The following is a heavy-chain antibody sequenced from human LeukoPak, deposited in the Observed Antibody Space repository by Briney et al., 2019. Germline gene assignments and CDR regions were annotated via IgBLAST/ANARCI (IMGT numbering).Heavy chain of an antibody. V-gene: IGHV1-2*02. J-gene: IGHJ5*02. CDR2: INPNSGGT. CDR1: GYSFTDKD. Sequence: ASVTVSCEASGYSFTDKDMNWVRQAPGQGLEWMGWINPNSGGTNYAQKVQGRVTMTTDTSMSTAYMELSRLTSDDTAVYYCARAGGRSWFDPWGQGTLVTVSS. CDR3: ARAGGRSWFDP.